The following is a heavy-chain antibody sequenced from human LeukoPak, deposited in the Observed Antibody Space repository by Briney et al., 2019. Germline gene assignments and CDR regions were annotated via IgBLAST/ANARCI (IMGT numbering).Heavy chain of an antibody. J-gene: IGHJ4*02. Sequence: ASVTVSSTASGYTFTAYYMHWVRQAPGQGLEWMGWINPNSGGTNYAQKFQGRVTMTRDTSISTAYMELSRLRSDDTAVYYCARAPQWLVNFDYWGQGTLVTVSS. D-gene: IGHD6-19*01. CDR1: GYTFTAYY. V-gene: IGHV1-2*02. CDR2: INPNSGGT. CDR3: ARAPQWLVNFDY.